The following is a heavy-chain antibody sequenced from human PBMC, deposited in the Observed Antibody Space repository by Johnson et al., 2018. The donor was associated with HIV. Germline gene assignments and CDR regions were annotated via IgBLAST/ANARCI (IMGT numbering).Heavy chain of an antibody. CDR2: MRSDGSIE. V-gene: IGHV3-30*02. Sequence: QVQLVESGGGVGQPGGSLRLSCAASGFIFSTYGMHWVRQAPGKGLEWVAFMRSDGSIEYYADSVKGRFTISRDNRNYSLYLQMNSLRTEDTALYYCAKLDDGFDIWGHGTMVTVSS. J-gene: IGHJ3*02. D-gene: IGHD3-9*01. CDR3: AKLDDGFDI. CDR1: GFIFSTYG.